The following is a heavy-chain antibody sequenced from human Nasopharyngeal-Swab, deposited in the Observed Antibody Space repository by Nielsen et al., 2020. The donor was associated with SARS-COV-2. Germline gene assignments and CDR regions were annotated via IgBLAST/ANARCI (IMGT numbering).Heavy chain of an antibody. J-gene: IGHJ6*02. CDR2: IYDSGST. CDR3: VGSSWYGDYYYYYGMDV. CDR1: GGSISSSSYY. D-gene: IGHD6-13*01. Sequence: SETLSLTCTVSGGSISSSSYYWGWIRQPPGKGLEWIGSIYDSGSTYYNPSLKSRVTISVDTSKNQFSLKLSSVTAADTAVYYCVGSSWYGDYYYYYGMDVWGQGTTVTVSS. V-gene: IGHV4-39*07.